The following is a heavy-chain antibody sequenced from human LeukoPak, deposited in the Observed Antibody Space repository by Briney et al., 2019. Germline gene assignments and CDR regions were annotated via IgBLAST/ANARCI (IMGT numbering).Heavy chain of an antibody. CDR1: GYTFTSYG. J-gene: IGHJ4*02. D-gene: IGHD6-13*01. CDR3: ARDHRIAAAGTEGD. CDR2: ISAYNGNT. V-gene: IGHV1-18*01. Sequence: WASVKVSCKASGYTFTSYGISWVRQAPGQGLEWMGWISAYNGNTNYAQKLQGRVTMTTDTSTSTAYMELRSLRSDDTAVYYCARDHRIAAAGTEGDWGQGTLVTVSS.